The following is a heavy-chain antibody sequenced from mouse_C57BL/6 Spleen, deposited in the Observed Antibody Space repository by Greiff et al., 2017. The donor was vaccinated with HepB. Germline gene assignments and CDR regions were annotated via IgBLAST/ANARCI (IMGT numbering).Heavy chain of an antibody. Sequence: QVQLKQPGAELVKPGASVKMSCKASGYTFTSYWITWVKQRPGQGLEWIGDIYPGSGSTNYNEKFKSKATLTVDTSSSTAYMQLSSLTSEDSAVYYCARDPVVYWYFDVWGTGTTVTVSS. V-gene: IGHV1-55*01. CDR2: IYPGSGST. D-gene: IGHD1-1*01. CDR3: ARDPVVYWYFDV. CDR1: GYTFTSYW. J-gene: IGHJ1*03.